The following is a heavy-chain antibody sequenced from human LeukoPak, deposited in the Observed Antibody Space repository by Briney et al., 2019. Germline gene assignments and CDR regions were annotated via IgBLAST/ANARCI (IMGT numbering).Heavy chain of an antibody. CDR2: INYRGST. J-gene: IGHJ4*02. D-gene: IGHD5-12*01. CDR3: ARQENRAGYSGYDFDY. Sequence: SETLSLTCTVSGGSISSYYWSWIRQPPGKGLEWIGEINYRGSTNINPSLKSRVIISVDTSKNQFSLNLSSVTAADTAIYYCARQENRAGYSGYDFDYWGQGTLVAVSS. V-gene: IGHV4-59*08. CDR1: GGSISSYY.